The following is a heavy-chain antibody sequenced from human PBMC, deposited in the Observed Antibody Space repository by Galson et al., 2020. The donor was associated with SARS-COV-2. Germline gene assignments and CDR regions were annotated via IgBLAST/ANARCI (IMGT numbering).Heavy chain of an antibody. CDR3: ASSLLWFGDGWFDP. V-gene: IGHV3-30*04. J-gene: IGHJ5*02. D-gene: IGHD3-10*01. CDR1: GFTFSSYA. Sequence: GGSLRLSCAASGFTFSSYAMHWVHQAPGKGLEWVAVISYDGSNKYYADSVKGRFTISRDNSKNTLYLQMNSLRAEDTAVYYCASSLLWFGDGWFDPWGQGTLVTVSS. CDR2: ISYDGSNK.